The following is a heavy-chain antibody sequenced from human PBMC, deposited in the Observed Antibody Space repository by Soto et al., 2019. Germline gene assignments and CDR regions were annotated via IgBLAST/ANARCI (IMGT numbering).Heavy chain of an antibody. J-gene: IGHJ6*02. D-gene: IGHD3-10*01. Sequence: EVQLVQSGAEVKKPGESLKISCKGSGYSFTSYWIGWVRQMPGKGLEWMGIIYPGDSDTRYSPSFQGQVTISADKSITTAYLQWGSLKASGTAMYYCAGGGVRGVITRTRDYYGMDVWGQGTTVTVSS. CDR1: GYSFTSYW. V-gene: IGHV5-51*01. CDR2: IYPGDSDT. CDR3: AGGGVRGVITRTRDYYGMDV.